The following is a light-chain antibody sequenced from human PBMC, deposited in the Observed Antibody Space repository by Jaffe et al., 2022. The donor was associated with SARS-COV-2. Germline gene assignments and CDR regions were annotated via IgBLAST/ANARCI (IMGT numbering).Light chain of an antibody. CDR2: DAS. V-gene: IGKV3-11*01. CDR3: QQRYNWLS. J-gene: IGKJ4*01. CDR1: QSVSNF. Sequence: EIVLTQSPATLSLSPGERATLSCRASQSVSNFLAWYQHKPGQAPRLLIYDASNRATDIPARFSGSGSGTDFILTISSLEPEDSAVYYCQQRYNWLSFGGGTKVEI.